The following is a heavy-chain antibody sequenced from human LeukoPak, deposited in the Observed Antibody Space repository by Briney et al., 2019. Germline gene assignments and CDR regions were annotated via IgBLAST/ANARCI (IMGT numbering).Heavy chain of an antibody. CDR3: AKDFYPLGNYVIYFDY. CDR1: GLTFSSYA. Sequence: GGSLRLSCAASGLTFSSYAMSWVRQAPGKGLEWVSTISGSAISTYYADSVKGRFTISRDNSKNTLYLQMNSLRPEDTAVYYCAKDFYPLGNYVIYFDYWGQGTLVSVSS. D-gene: IGHD1-7*01. CDR2: ISGSAIST. J-gene: IGHJ4*02. V-gene: IGHV3-23*01.